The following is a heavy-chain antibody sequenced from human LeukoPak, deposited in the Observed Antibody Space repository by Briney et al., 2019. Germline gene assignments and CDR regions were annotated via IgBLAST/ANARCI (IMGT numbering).Heavy chain of an antibody. Sequence: GGSLRLSCAASGFTFSSYAMNWVRQAPGKGLEWVSSISGSGSYVYYADSLKGRFTISRDNAKNSLYLQMNSPRAEDTAVYYCARGDNWNFAYLDYWGQGTLVTVSS. V-gene: IGHV3-21*01. CDR2: ISGSGSYV. CDR1: GFTFSSYA. J-gene: IGHJ4*02. CDR3: ARGDNWNFAYLDY. D-gene: IGHD1-1*01.